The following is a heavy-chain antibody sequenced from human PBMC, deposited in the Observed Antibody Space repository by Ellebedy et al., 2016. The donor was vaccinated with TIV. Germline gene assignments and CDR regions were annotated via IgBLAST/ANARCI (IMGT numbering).Heavy chain of an antibody. Sequence: ESLKISCAASGLTFSSHAMSWIRQPPGKGLEWIGEINHSGSTSYNPSLKSRVSISVDTSSNQFSLKLYSVTAADTAVYYCARACPYRSGGAFDYWGQGTLITVSS. V-gene: IGHV4-34*01. CDR1: GLTFSSHA. CDR2: INHSGST. D-gene: IGHD6-19*01. J-gene: IGHJ4*02. CDR3: ARACPYRSGGAFDY.